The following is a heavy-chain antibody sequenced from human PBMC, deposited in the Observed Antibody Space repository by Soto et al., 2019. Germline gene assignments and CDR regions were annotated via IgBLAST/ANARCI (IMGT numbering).Heavy chain of an antibody. Sequence: QVQLQESGPGLVKPSETLSLTCTVSGGSISSYYWSWIRQPAGKGLEWIGRIYTSGSTNYNPSLKSRVTMSVDTSKNQFSLKLSSVTAADTAVYYCARDRQYYGSGSPWCFDPWGQGTLVTVSS. CDR1: GGSISSYY. D-gene: IGHD3-10*01. CDR3: ARDRQYYGSGSPWCFDP. CDR2: IYTSGST. V-gene: IGHV4-4*07. J-gene: IGHJ5*02.